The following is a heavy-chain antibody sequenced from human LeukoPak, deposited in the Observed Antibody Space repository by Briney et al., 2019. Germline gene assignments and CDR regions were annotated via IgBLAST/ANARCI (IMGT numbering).Heavy chain of an antibody. CDR3: ARELYQLLTQQNWFDP. J-gene: IGHJ5*02. CDR2: INPNSGGT. CDR1: GYTFTGYY. V-gene: IGHV1-2*02. Sequence: EASVKVSCKASGYTFTGYYMHWVRQAPGQGLEWMGWINPNSGGTNYAQKFQGRVTMTRDTSISTAYMELSRLRSDDTAVYYCARELYQLLTQQNWFDPWGQGTLVTVSS. D-gene: IGHD2-2*01.